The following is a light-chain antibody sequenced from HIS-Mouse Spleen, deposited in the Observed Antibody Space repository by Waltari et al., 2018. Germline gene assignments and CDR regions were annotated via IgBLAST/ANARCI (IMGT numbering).Light chain of an antibody. Sequence: QSVLTQPPSASGTPGQRVTIPCSGSRSNIGSNYVYWYQHLPGTAPKLLIYRNNQRPSGVPDRFSGSKSGTSASLAISGLRSEDEADYYCAAWDDSLSGVVFGGGTKLTVL. CDR1: RSNIGSNY. J-gene: IGLJ2*01. V-gene: IGLV1-47*01. CDR3: AAWDDSLSGVV. CDR2: RNN.